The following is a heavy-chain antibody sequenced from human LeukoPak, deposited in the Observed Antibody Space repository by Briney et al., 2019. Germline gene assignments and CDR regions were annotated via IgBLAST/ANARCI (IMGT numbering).Heavy chain of an antibody. CDR3: ASILRSSSGYYFDY. CDR2: IYSGDTT. CDR1: GFTVSTNY. Sequence: PGGSLRLSCAASGFTVSTNYMSWVRQASGKGLEWVSVIYSGDTTFYADSVRGKFTISRDNSKNTLYLQMNSLRAEDTAVYYCASILRSSSGYYFDYWGQGTLVTVSS. J-gene: IGHJ4*02. D-gene: IGHD3-10*01. V-gene: IGHV3-66*01.